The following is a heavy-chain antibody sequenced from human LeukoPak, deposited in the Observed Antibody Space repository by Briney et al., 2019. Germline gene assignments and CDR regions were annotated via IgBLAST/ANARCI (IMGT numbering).Heavy chain of an antibody. J-gene: IGHJ4*02. Sequence: GGSLRLSCGASGFTFSSYEMNWVRQAPGKGLEWVSYISSSGSTKYYADSVKGRFTISRDNSKNTLYLQMNSLRAEDTAVYYCARGPSGYHNTGGQGTLVTVSS. CDR1: GFTFSSYE. CDR2: ISSSGSTK. D-gene: IGHD5-12*01. V-gene: IGHV3-48*03. CDR3: ARGPSGYHNT.